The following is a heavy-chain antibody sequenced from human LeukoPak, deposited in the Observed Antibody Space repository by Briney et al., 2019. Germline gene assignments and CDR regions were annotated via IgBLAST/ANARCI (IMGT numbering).Heavy chain of an antibody. D-gene: IGHD1-14*01. CDR3: ARKRLNHDAFDI. Sequence: ASVKVSCKASGYTFTSYDINWVRQATGQGLEWMGWMNPNSGNTGYAQKFQGRVTITRNTSISTAYMELSSLRSGDTAVYYCARKRLNHDAFDIWGQGTMVTVSS. V-gene: IGHV1-8*03. J-gene: IGHJ3*02. CDR1: GYTFTSYD. CDR2: MNPNSGNT.